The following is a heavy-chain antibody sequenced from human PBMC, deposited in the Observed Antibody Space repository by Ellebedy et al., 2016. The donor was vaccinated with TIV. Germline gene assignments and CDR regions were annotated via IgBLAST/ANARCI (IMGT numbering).Heavy chain of an antibody. D-gene: IGHD3-9*01. J-gene: IGHJ1*01. CDR3: ATYFDDLLAIWFLQH. Sequence: AASVKVSCKASGYTFTASYIHWVRQAPGQGLEWLGWINPKNGGTNDAQKVQGRVTLTRDQSISTAYMELSGLKSDDTAVYYWATYFDDLLAIWFLQHWGQGTLITVSS. CDR2: INPKNGGT. V-gene: IGHV1-2*02. CDR1: GYTFTASY.